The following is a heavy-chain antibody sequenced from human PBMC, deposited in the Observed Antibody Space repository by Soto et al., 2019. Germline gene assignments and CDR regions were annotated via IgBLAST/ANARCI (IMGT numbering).Heavy chain of an antibody. D-gene: IGHD3-22*01. J-gene: IGHJ5*02. CDR1: GFTFSSYA. CDR2: ISGSGGST. V-gene: IGHV3-23*01. CDR3: AKGPRITMIVVVSDNWFDP. Sequence: GGSLRLSCAASGFTFSSYAMSWVRQAPGKGLEWVSAISGSGGSTYYADSVKGRFTISRDNSKNTLYLQMNSLRAEDTAVYYCAKGPRITMIVVVSDNWFDPWGQETLVTVSS.